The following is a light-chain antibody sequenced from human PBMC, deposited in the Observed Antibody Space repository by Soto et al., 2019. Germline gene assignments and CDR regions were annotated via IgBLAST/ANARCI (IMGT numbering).Light chain of an antibody. CDR3: QQYGYSPIT. J-gene: IGKJ5*01. Sequence: IGLTQSPATLSLSPWEIATLSCRASQSVSSYLAWYQQKPGQAPRLLIYDASSRATGSPDRFSGGGSGTDFTLTISRLEPEDFAVYYCQQYGYSPITFGQVTRLENK. CDR1: QSVSSY. CDR2: DAS. V-gene: IGKV3-20*01.